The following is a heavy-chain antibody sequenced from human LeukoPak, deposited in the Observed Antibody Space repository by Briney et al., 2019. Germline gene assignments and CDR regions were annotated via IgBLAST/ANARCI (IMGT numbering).Heavy chain of an antibody. CDR1: GFTFSSYW. CDR2: INSDGSST. CDR3: AREPATTATTDH. J-gene: IGHJ4*02. D-gene: IGHD4-17*01. V-gene: IGHV3-74*01. Sequence: GGSLRLSCAASGFTFSSYWMHWVRQAPGKGLVWVSRINSDGSSTSYADSVKGRFTISRDNAKNTLYLQMNSLRADDTAVYYCAREPATTATTDHWGQGTLVTVSS.